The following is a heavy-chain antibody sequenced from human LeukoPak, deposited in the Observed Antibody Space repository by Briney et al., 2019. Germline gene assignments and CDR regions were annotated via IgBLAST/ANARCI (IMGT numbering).Heavy chain of an antibody. CDR1: GFTFSSYS. CDR3: ARGGTTVVNRYSFDY. D-gene: IGHD4-23*01. V-gene: IGHV3-48*02. J-gene: IGHJ4*02. CDR2: ISSSSSTI. Sequence: GGSLRLSCAASGFTFSSYSMNWVSQAPGKGLEWVSYISSSSSTIYYADSVKGRFTISRDNAKNSLYLQMNSLRDEDTAVYYCARGGTTVVNRYSFDYWGQGTLVTVSS.